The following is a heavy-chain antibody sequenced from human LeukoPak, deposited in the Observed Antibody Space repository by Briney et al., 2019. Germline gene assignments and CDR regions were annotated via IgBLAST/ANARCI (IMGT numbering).Heavy chain of an antibody. Sequence: GASVKVSCKASGGTFSSYAISWVRQAPGQGLEWMGGIIPIFGTANYAQKFQGRVTITADESTSTAYMELSSLRVDDTAVYYCAKHPRSSLVTVYFDSWGRGNLVAVST. D-gene: IGHD2-21*02. V-gene: IGHV1-69*13. J-gene: IGHJ4*02. CDR2: IIPIFGTA. CDR1: GGTFSSYA. CDR3: AKHPRSSLVTVYFDS.